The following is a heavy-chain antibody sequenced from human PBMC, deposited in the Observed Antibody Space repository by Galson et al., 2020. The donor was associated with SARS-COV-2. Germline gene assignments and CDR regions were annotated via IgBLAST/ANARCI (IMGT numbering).Heavy chain of an antibody. V-gene: IGHV3-30-3*01. CDR1: GFSFSTYS. Sequence: PGGSLRLSCAASGFSFSTYSMHWVRQAPGKGLEWVTFISYDGINKHYADSVKGRFTISRDNSKNTLYLQMNSLRPEDTAVYYCASGEGWKYDGAGRWGFWGQGTLVTVSS. J-gene: IGHJ4*02. D-gene: IGHD2-8*01. CDR2: ISYDGINK. CDR3: ASGEGWKYDGAGRWGF.